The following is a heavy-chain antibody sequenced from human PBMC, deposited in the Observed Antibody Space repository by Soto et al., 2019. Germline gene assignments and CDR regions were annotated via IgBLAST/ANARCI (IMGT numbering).Heavy chain of an antibody. D-gene: IGHD6-19*01. J-gene: IGHJ6*02. V-gene: IGHV1-18*01. CDR3: ARRQWLVVGYYYGLDV. Sequence: QVQLVQSGAEVKKPGASVKVSCKASGYTFTSYGISWVRQAPGQGLEWMGWTSAYNGNTNYAQKLQGRVTMTTDTSTSTAYMELRSLRSDDTAVYYWARRQWLVVGYYYGLDVWGQGTTVTVSS. CDR2: TSAYNGNT. CDR1: GYTFTSYG.